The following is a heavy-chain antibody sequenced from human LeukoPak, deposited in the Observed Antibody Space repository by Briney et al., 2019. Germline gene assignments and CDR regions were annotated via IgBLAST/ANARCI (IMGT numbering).Heavy chain of an antibody. CDR1: GGSISSGGYS. Sequence: PSQTLSLTCAVSGGSISSGGYSWSWIRQPPGKGLEWIGYIYHSGSTYYNPSLKSRVTISVDRSKTQFSLKLSSVTAADTAVYYCARSTIGYCSSTSCYTGGYYFDYWGQGTLVTVSS. J-gene: IGHJ4*02. V-gene: IGHV4-30-2*01. D-gene: IGHD2-2*02. CDR2: IYHSGST. CDR3: ARSTIGYCSSTSCYTGGYYFDY.